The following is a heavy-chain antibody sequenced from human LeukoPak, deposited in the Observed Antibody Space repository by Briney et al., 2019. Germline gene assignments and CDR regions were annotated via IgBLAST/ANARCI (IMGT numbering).Heavy chain of an antibody. Sequence: SETLSLTCSVSGDSFSSSSWSWIRQPPGKGLEWIGNIYNSANTNYNPSLQSRVTMSVDTSKSQFSLQLTSVSAADTAVYYCARRFGSRSEGNSYYYGHDAFDVWGQGTLVTVSS. CDR3: ARRFGSRSEGNSYYYGHDAFDV. D-gene: IGHD3-22*01. V-gene: IGHV4-59*08. CDR2: IYNSANT. CDR1: GDSFSSSS. J-gene: IGHJ3*01.